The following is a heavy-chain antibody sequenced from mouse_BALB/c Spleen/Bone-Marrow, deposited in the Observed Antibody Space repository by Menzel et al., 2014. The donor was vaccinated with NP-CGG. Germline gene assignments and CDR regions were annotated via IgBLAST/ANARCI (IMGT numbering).Heavy chain of an antibody. CDR2: IRSKSDNYAT. CDR3: ASLTGTD. Sequence: DVHLVESGGGLVQPKGSLKLSCVASGFTFNLYAMNWVRQAPGKGLEWIARIRSKSDNYATNYADSVKDRFTISRDDSQSMLYLQMNTLKTEDTAMYYCASLTGTDWGQGTLVTVSA. V-gene: IGHV10-1*02. CDR1: GFTFNLYA. J-gene: IGHJ3*01. D-gene: IGHD4-1*01.